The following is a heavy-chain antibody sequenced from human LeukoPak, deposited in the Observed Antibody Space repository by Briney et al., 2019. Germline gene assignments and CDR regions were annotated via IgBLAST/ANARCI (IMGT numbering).Heavy chain of an antibody. D-gene: IGHD2-2*01. CDR3: AVGLVPAAIPHGPVPDY. CDR2: IYTSGST. V-gene: IGHV4-61*02. CDR1: GGSISSGSYY. Sequence: SQTLSLTCTVSGGSISSGSYYWSWIRQPAGKRLEWIGRIYTSGSTNYNPSLKSRVTMSVDTSKNQFSLKLSSVTAADTAVYYCAVGLVPAAIPHGPVPDYWGQGTLVTVSS. J-gene: IGHJ4*02.